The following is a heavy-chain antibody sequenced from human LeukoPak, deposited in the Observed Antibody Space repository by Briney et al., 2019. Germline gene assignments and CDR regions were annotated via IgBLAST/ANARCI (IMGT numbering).Heavy chain of an antibody. V-gene: IGHV3-23*01. D-gene: IGHD4-11*01. CDR2: ISGSGGTT. CDR3: AKKYSDGSQTSDY. J-gene: IGHJ4*02. CDR1: GFTFSSAT. Sequence: GGSLRLSCAASGFTFSSATMTWVRQAPGKGLEWVSGISGSGGTTYYADSVKGRFTISRDNSKNTLYLHMNSLRAEDAAVYYCAKKYSDGSQTSDYCGQGTLVTVSS.